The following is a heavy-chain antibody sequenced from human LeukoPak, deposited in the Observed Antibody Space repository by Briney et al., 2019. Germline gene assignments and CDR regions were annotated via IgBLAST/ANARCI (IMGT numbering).Heavy chain of an antibody. CDR1: GYRFTSYW. J-gene: IGHJ5*02. D-gene: IGHD2-2*01. CDR2: IYPGDSDT. CDR3: ARHVVVPAARGRIMGNWFDP. Sequence: GESLKISCKGSGYRFTSYWMGWVRQMPGKGLEWMGIIYPGDSDTRYSPSFQGRVTISADKSISTAYLQWSSLKASDTAMYYCARHVVVPAARGRIMGNWFDPWGQGTLVTVSS. V-gene: IGHV5-51*01.